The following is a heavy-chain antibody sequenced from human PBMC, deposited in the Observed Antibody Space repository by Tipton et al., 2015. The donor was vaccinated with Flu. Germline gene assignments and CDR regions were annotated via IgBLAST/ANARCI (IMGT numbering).Heavy chain of an antibody. CDR1: GYTFTSYD. D-gene: IGHD2-2*01. J-gene: IGHJ6*02. CDR2: MNPNSGNT. CDR3: ARREYQLLFVASYSYGMDV. Sequence: QLVQSGAEVKKPGASVKVSCKASGYTFTSYDINWVRQATGQGLEWMGWMNPNSGNTGYAQKFQGRVTMTRNTSISTAYMELSSLRSEDTAVYYCARREYQLLFVASYSYGMDVWGQGTAVPVSS. V-gene: IGHV1-8*01.